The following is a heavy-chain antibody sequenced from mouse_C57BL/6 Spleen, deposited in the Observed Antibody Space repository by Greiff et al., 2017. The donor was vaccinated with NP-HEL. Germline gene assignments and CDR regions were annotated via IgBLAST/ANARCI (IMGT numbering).Heavy chain of an antibody. V-gene: IGHV1-82*01. CDR2: IYPGDGDT. CDR3: ARELGGSVYVMDY. D-gene: IGHD4-1*01. J-gene: IGHJ4*01. CDR1: GYAFSSSW. Sequence: QVQLQQSGPELVKPGASVKISCKASGYAFSSSWMNWVKQRPGKGLEWIGRIYPGDGDTNYNGKFKGKATLTADKSSSTAYMQLSSLTSEDSAVYFCARELGGSVYVMDYWGQGTSVTVSS.